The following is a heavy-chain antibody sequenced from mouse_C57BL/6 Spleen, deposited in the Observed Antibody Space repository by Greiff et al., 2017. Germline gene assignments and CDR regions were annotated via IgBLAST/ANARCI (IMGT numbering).Heavy chain of an antibody. J-gene: IGHJ3*01. CDR3: AGTETWGFDY. CDR2: INPNYGTT. V-gene: IGHV1-39*01. CDR1: GYSFTDYN. Sequence: VQLKQSGPELVKPGASVKISCKASGYSFTDYNMNWVKQSNGKSLEWIGVINPNYGTTSYNQKFKGKATLTVDQSTSTAFMQLNSLTSEDSADYYCAGTETWGFDYWGQGTLVTVSA.